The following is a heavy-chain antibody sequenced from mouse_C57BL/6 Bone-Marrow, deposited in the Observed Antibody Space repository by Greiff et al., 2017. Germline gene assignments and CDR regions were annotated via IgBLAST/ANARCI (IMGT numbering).Heavy chain of an antibody. CDR2: INPYNGDT. CDR1: GYSFTGYF. J-gene: IGHJ3*01. D-gene: IGHD2-3*01. Sequence: VQLQQSGPELVKPGASVKISCKASGYSFTGYFMNWVMQSHGKSLEWIGRINPYNGDTFYNQKFKGKATLTVDKSSSTAHMELRSLTSEDSAVYYCARGDDYYSWFAYWGQGTLVTVSA. V-gene: IGHV1-20*01. CDR3: ARGDDYYSWFAY.